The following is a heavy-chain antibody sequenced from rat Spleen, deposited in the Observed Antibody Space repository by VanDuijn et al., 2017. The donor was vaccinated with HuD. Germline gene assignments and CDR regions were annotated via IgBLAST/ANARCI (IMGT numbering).Heavy chain of an antibody. J-gene: IGHJ2*01. D-gene: IGHD1-1*01. CDR2: ISYDGSST. CDR3: ARHYYYSGDHFDY. V-gene: IGHV5-29*01. Sequence: EVQLVESGGGLVQPGRSLKLSCAASGFTFSNYGMAWVRQALTKGLEWVATISYDGSSTYYRDSVKGRFTISRDNAKSTLYLQMDSLRSEDTATYYCARHYYYSGDHFDYWGQGVMVTVSS. CDR1: GFTFSNYG.